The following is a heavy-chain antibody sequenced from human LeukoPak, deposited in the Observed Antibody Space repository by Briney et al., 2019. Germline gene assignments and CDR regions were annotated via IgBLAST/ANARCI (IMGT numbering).Heavy chain of an antibody. D-gene: IGHD6-6*01. V-gene: IGHV1-18*01. J-gene: IGHJ3*02. CDR1: GYTFTSYG. Sequence: GASVKVSCKASGYTFTSYGISWVRQAPGQGLEWMGWISAYNGNTYFAQKFQGRVTMTTDTSTTTAYMELRSLRSDDTAVYYCARDRWSSSSSEGVFDIWGQGTMVTVFS. CDR2: ISAYNGNT. CDR3: ARDRWSSSSSEGVFDI.